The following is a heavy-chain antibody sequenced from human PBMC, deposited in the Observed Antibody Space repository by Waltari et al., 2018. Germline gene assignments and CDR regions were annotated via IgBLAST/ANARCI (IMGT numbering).Heavy chain of an antibody. Sequence: QLQLQESGPGLVKPSETLSITCTVSGGSISSSSYYWGWIRQPPGKGLEWIGSSYYSGSTYYHPSLKSRVTISVDTSKNQFSLKLSSVTAADTAVYYCARNTLSLDYSHYYYYGMDVWGQGTTVTVSS. CDR2: SYYSGST. D-gene: IGHD4-4*01. J-gene: IGHJ6*02. CDR3: ARNTLSLDYSHYYYYGMDV. V-gene: IGHV4-39*01. CDR1: GGSISSSSYY.